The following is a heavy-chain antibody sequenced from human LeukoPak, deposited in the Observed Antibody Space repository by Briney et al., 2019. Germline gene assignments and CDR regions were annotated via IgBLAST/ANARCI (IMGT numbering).Heavy chain of an antibody. D-gene: IGHD2-2*01. CDR2: MNPNSGNT. CDR1: GYTFTSYG. Sequence: ASVKVSCKASGYTFTSYGINWVRQATGQGLEWMGWMNPNSGNTGYAQKFQGRVTMTRNTSISTAYMELSSLRSEDTAVYYCASKYCSSTSCYLYYWGQGTLVTVSS. CDR3: ASKYCSSTSCYLYY. J-gene: IGHJ4*02. V-gene: IGHV1-8*01.